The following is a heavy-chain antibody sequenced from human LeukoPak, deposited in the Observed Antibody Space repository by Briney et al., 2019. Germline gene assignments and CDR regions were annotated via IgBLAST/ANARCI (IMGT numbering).Heavy chain of an antibody. V-gene: IGHV3-9*01. J-gene: IGHJ4*02. CDR3: ARGPYSSGWYPSY. D-gene: IGHD6-19*01. Sequence: GGSLRLSCAASGFTFDDYAMHWVRQAPGKGLEWVSGISWNSGSIGYADSVKGRFTISRDNSKNTLYLQMNSLRAEDTAVYYCARGPYSSGWYPSYWGQGILVTVSS. CDR2: ISWNSGSI. CDR1: GFTFDDYA.